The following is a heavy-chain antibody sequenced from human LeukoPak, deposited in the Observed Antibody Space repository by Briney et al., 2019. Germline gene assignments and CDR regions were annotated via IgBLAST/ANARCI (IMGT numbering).Heavy chain of an antibody. D-gene: IGHD3-10*01. CDR3: ANLRGGFGEGYYFDY. Sequence: SVKVSCKASGGTFSSYAISWVRQAPGQGPEWMGGIIPIFGTANYAQKFQGRVTITADKSTSTAYMELSSLRSEDTAVYYCANLRGGFGEGYYFDYWGQGTLVTVSS. J-gene: IGHJ4*02. CDR2: IIPIFGTA. V-gene: IGHV1-69*06. CDR1: GGTFSSYA.